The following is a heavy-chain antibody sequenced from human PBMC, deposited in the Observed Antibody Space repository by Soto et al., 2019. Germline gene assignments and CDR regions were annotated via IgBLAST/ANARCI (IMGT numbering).Heavy chain of an antibody. V-gene: IGHV3-23*01. CDR1: GFTFSSYA. Sequence: GGSLRLSCAASGFTFSSYAMSWVRQAPGKGLEWVSAISGSGGSTYYADSVKGRFTISRDNSKNTLYLQMNSLRAEDTAVYYCASFIVVVVAATQWFDPWGQGTLVTVSS. CDR2: ISGSGGST. CDR3: ASFIVVVVAATQWFDP. D-gene: IGHD2-15*01. J-gene: IGHJ5*02.